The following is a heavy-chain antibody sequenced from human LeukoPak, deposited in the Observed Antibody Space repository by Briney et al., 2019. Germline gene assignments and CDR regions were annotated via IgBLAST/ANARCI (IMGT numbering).Heavy chain of an antibody. J-gene: IGHJ5*02. CDR1: GYSISSGYY. D-gene: IGHD3-3*01. V-gene: IGHV4-38-2*01. Sequence: SETLSLTCAVSGYSISSGYYWGWLRQPPGKGLEWIGTIYHSGSAYYNPSLTSRVTISLDTSTNQFSLRLSSVAAADTAVYYCASSWSGYLNWFDPWGQGTLVTVSS. CDR2: IYHSGSA. CDR3: ASSWSGYLNWFDP.